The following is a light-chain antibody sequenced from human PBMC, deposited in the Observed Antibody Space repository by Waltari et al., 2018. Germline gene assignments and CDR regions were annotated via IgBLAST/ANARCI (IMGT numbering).Light chain of an antibody. J-gene: IGKJ2*01. CDR3: LQGTHWPPHT. Sequence: DVLLPQSPPPLPVPLGRPATTSCTTSQSLVHSTGNTYLNWFHQRPGQSPRRLIYLVSNRDSGVPARFSGSGSDTDFTLKINRVAAEDVGIYYCLQGTHWPPHTFGQGTKVEI. CDR2: LVS. V-gene: IGKV2-30*02. CDR1: QSLVHSTGNTY.